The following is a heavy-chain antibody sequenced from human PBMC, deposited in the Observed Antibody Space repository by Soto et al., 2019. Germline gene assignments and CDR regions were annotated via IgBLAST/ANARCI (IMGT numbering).Heavy chain of an antibody. D-gene: IGHD2-21*02. Sequence: QVQLVESGGGVVQPGRSLRLSCAASGFTFSIYGMHWVRQAPGKGLEWVAVISYDGSNKYYADSVKGRFTISRDNSKNTLYLQMNSLRAEDTAVYYCAKDRTVVVTATPFDYWGQGTLVTVSS. CDR3: AKDRTVVVTATPFDY. CDR1: GFTFSIYG. V-gene: IGHV3-30*18. J-gene: IGHJ4*02. CDR2: ISYDGSNK.